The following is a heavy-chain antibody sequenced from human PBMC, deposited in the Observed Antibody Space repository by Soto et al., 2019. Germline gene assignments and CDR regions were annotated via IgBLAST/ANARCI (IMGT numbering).Heavy chain of an antibody. CDR1: GFTFDDYA. CDR3: AKDADNYYYGMDV. CDR2: ISWNSGSI. V-gene: IGHV3-9*01. Sequence: PGGSLRLSCAASGFTFDDYAMHWVRQAPGKGLEWVSGISWNSGSIGYADSVKGRFTISRDNAKNSLYLQMNSLRAEDTALYYCAKDADNYYYGMDVWGQGTTVTVSS. J-gene: IGHJ6*02. D-gene: IGHD3-9*01.